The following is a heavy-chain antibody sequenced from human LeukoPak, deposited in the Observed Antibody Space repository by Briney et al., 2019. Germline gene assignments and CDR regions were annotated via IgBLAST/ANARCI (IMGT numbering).Heavy chain of an antibody. CDR1: GYTFTGYY. CDR3: AREYALLHQRWLQPPNWFDP. J-gene: IGHJ5*02. V-gene: IGHV1-2*02. D-gene: IGHD5-24*01. CDR2: INPNSGGT. Sequence: ASVKVSCKASGYTFTGYYLHWVRQAPGQGLEWMGWINPNSGGTNYAQKFQGRVTMTRDTSISTAYMELSRLRSDDTAVYYCAREYALLHQRWLQPPNWFDPWGQGTLVTVSS.